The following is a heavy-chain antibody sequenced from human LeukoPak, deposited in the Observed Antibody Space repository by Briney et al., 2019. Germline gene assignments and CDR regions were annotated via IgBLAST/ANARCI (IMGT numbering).Heavy chain of an antibody. Sequence: GGSLRLSCAASGFTFSSYWMSWVRQAPGKGLEWVSNIKQDGGGTYYVDSVKGRFTISRDNAKNSLYLQMNSLRAEDTAVYYCARDHHYYDSRASSLYWGQGTLVSVSS. CDR3: ARDHHYYDSRASSLY. D-gene: IGHD3-22*01. J-gene: IGHJ4*02. V-gene: IGHV3-7*01. CDR2: IKQDGGGT. CDR1: GFTFSSYW.